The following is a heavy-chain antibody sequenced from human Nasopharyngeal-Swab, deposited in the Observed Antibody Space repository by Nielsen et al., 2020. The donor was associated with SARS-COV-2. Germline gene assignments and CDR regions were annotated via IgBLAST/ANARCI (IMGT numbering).Heavy chain of an antibody. D-gene: IGHD4-17*01. CDR3: ARNLYGDYVIDY. Sequence: GESLKISCAASGFTFSRFGMGWVRQAPGKGLEWVSAISASGVTTYYADSVKGRFTISRDNAKNSLFLQMNSLRDEDTAVYYCARNLYGDYVIDYWGRGTLVTVSS. CDR2: ISASGVTT. CDR1: GFTFSRFG. V-gene: IGHV3-23*01. J-gene: IGHJ4*02.